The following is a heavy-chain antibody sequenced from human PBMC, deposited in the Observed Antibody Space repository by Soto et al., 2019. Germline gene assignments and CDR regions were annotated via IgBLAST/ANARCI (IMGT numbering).Heavy chain of an antibody. V-gene: IGHV3-30-3*01. CDR3: AKDMIIGGLVLSCAFDI. CDR1: GFTFSSYA. J-gene: IGHJ3*02. CDR2: ILYDGSNK. D-gene: IGHD6-19*01. Sequence: GGSLRLSCAASGFTFSSYAMHWVRQAPGKGLEWVAVILYDGSNKYYEDSVKGRFTISRDNAKNSLYLQMNSLRAEDTALYYCAKDMIIGGLVLSCAFDIWGQGTMVTVSS.